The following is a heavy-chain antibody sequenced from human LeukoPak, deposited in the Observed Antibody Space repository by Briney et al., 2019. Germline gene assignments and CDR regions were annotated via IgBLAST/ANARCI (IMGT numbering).Heavy chain of an antibody. CDR1: GFTFSSYA. V-gene: IGHV3-30-3*01. Sequence: GGSLRLSCAASGFTFSSYAMHWVRQAPGKGLEWVAVISYDGSNKYYADSVKGRFTISRDNSKNTLYLQMNSLRAEDTAVYYCARDHHDYSNIPDYWGQGTLVTVSS. CDR3: ARDHHDYSNIPDY. D-gene: IGHD4-11*01. CDR2: ISYDGSNK. J-gene: IGHJ4*02.